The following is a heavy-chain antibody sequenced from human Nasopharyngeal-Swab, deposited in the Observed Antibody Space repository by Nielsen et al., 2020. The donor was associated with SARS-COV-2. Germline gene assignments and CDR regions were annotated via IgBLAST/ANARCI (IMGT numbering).Heavy chain of an antibody. V-gene: IGHV3-30*04. CDR2: ISYDGSNK. J-gene: IGHJ4*02. CDR3: ARDENSSGWSLDY. D-gene: IGHD6-19*01. CDR1: GFTFSSYA. Sequence: GESLKISCAASGFTFSSYAMHWVRQAPGKGLEWVAVISYDGSNKYYADSVKGRFTISRDNSKNTLYLQMNSLRAEDTAVYYCARDENSSGWSLDYWGQGTLVTVSS.